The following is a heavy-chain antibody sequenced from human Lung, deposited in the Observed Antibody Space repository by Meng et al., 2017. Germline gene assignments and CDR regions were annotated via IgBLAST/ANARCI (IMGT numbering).Heavy chain of an antibody. CDR3: ARGPTTMAHDFDY. Sequence: QEQLQQWGAGLLKPSETPSITCVVSGGSFSDYYWSWIRQPPGKGLEWIGEINHSGSTNYNPSLESRATISVDTSQNNLSLKLSSVTAADSAVYYCARGPTTMAHDFDYWGQGTLVTVSS. CDR1: GGSFSDYY. D-gene: IGHD4-11*01. V-gene: IGHV4-34*01. J-gene: IGHJ4*02. CDR2: INHSGST.